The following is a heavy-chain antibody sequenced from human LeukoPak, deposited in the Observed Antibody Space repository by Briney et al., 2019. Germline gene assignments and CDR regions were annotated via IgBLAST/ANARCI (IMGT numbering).Heavy chain of an antibody. D-gene: IGHD6-19*01. CDR3: ARDRGEQWLYLVPRGYYFDY. CDR2: INPNSGGT. V-gene: IGHV1-2*02. Sequence: GASVKVSFKASGYTFTGYYMHRVRQAPGQGLEWMVWINPNSGGTNYAQKFQGRVTMTRDTSISTAYMELSRLRSDDTAVYYCARDRGEQWLYLVPRGYYFDYWGQGTLVTVSS. CDR1: GYTFTGYY. J-gene: IGHJ4*02.